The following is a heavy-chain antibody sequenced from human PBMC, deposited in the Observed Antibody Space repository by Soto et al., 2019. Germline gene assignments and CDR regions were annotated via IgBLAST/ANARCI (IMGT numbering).Heavy chain of an antibody. CDR1: GFTFSNAW. Sequence: VGSLRLSCAASGFTFSNAWMNWVRQAPGKGLEWVGRIKSKTDGGTTDYAAPVKGRFTISRDDSKNTLYLQMNSLKTEDTAVCYCTTVVVPKAYGMDVWGQGTTVTVSS. J-gene: IGHJ6*02. CDR2: IKSKTDGGTT. D-gene: IGHD3-22*01. V-gene: IGHV3-15*07. CDR3: TTVVVPKAYGMDV.